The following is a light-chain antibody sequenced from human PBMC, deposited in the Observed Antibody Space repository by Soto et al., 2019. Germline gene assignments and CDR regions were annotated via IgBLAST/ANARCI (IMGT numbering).Light chain of an antibody. Sequence: QSALTQPASVSGSPGQSITISCTGTSSDVGVYNYVSWYQQHPGKAPKLMIFEVTSRPSGVSNRFSGSKSGNTASLTISGLQAEDEADYYCQSFDSSLSAVVFGGGTKLTVL. V-gene: IGLV2-14*01. CDR1: SSDVGVYNY. CDR2: EVT. CDR3: QSFDSSLSAVV. J-gene: IGLJ2*01.